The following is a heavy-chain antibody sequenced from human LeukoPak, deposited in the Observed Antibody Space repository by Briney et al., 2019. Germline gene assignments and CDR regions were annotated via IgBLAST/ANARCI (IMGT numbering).Heavy chain of an antibody. J-gene: IGHJ4*02. CDR2: IYYGGST. Sequence: SETLSLTCTVSGGSISSGGYYWSRIRQHPGTGLEWIGYIYYGGSTYYNPSLKSRVTISVDTSKNQFSLKLSSVTAADTAVYYCARGTTVTVKFDYWGQGTLVTVSS. CDR1: GGSISSGGYY. D-gene: IGHD4-17*01. V-gene: IGHV4-31*03. CDR3: ARGTTVTVKFDY.